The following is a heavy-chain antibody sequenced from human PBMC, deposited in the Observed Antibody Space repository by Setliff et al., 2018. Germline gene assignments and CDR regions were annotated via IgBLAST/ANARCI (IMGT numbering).Heavy chain of an antibody. J-gene: IGHJ4*02. D-gene: IGHD1-26*01. CDR1: GFTFSEEW. CDR3: TTAHYTGNSRTLDF. CDR2: IKSEIAGGTT. Sequence: GESLTLSCAASGFTFSEEWMSWVRQAPGKGLERIGRIKSEIAGGTTDYGAPVKGRFTISRDDSKNTLPLQMNNLKTEDTALYYCTTAHYTGNSRTLDFWGPGTLVTVSS. V-gene: IGHV3-15*01.